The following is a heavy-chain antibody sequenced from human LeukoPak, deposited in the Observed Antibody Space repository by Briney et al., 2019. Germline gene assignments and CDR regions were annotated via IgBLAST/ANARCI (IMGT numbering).Heavy chain of an antibody. Sequence: GGSLRLSCAASGFTFSTYSMNWVRQAPGKGLEWVSYISSGSGTIYYADSVEGRFTISRDNAKNSLYLQMSSLRAEDTAVYYCARGGAGIAAAGINWFDPWGQGTLVTVSS. D-gene: IGHD6-13*01. CDR1: GFTFSTYS. CDR2: ISSGSGTI. J-gene: IGHJ5*02. V-gene: IGHV3-48*04. CDR3: ARGGAGIAAAGINWFDP.